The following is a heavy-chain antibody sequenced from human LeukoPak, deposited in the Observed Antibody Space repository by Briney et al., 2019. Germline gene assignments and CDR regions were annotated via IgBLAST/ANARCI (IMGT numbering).Heavy chain of an antibody. CDR3: ARGVTMIVVVMDYFDY. D-gene: IGHD3-22*01. Sequence: PSETLSLTCTVSGYSISSGYYWGWIRQPPGKGLEWIGSIYHSGSTYYNPSLKSRVTISVDTSKNQFSLKLSSVTAADTAVYYCARGVTMIVVVMDYFDYWGQGTLVTVSS. CDR2: IYHSGST. J-gene: IGHJ4*02. V-gene: IGHV4-38-2*02. CDR1: GYSISSGYY.